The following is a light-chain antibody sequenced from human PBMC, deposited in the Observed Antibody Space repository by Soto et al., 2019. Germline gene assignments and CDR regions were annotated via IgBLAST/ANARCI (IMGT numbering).Light chain of an antibody. Sequence: DIQMTQSPSSLSASVGDRVTITCQASQDISNYLNWYQQKPGKAPKLLIYDASNLEVGVPSRFSGRGSGTDFTLTISSLQPEDIATYFCQQSDDLPLTFGGGTKVDIK. V-gene: IGKV1-33*01. CDR1: QDISNY. CDR2: DAS. CDR3: QQSDDLPLT. J-gene: IGKJ4*01.